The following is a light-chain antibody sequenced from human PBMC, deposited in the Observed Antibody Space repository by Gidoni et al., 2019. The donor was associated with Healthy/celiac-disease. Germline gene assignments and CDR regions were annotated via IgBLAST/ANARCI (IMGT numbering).Light chain of an antibody. J-gene: IGKJ2*01. CDR1: QSVSSSY. V-gene: IGKV3-20*01. Sequence: EIVLTQSPGPLTLSPGERATLSFRASQSVSSSYLAWYQQKPGQAPRRLIYGASSRATAIPDRFSDSGAGTDFTLTISRLEPEGFAVYYCQQYGSSLYTFGQGTKLEI. CDR3: QQYGSSLYT. CDR2: GAS.